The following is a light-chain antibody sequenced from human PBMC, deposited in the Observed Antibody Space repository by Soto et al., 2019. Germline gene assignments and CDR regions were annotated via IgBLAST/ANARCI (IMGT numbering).Light chain of an antibody. J-gene: IGLJ1*01. Sequence: QSVLTQPASVSGSPGQSITISCTGTNSDVGGYNYVAWYQQHAGKAPKLMMYDVNNRPSGVSNRFSGSKSGNTASLTISGLQAEDEADYYCSSYAGSSTVFGTGTNVTVL. CDR2: DVN. CDR3: SSYAGSSTV. V-gene: IGLV2-14*01. CDR1: NSDVGGYNY.